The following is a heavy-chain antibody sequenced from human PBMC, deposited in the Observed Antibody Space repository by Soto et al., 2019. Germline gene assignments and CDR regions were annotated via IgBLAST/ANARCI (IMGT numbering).Heavy chain of an antibody. Sequence: QVQVVESGGGVVQPGRSLRLSCTASGFTFSSYGGHWVRQSPGKGLEWVALIRSDGSNTYYRDSVKGRFTSSADNSKNTLYLQMNSLRAEDTAVYYCARVFDTYYFDLWGQGTLVTVSS. V-gene: IGHV3-33*01. CDR2: IRSDGSNT. J-gene: IGHJ4*02. CDR1: GFTFSSYG. CDR3: ARVFDTYYFDL. D-gene: IGHD3-10*01.